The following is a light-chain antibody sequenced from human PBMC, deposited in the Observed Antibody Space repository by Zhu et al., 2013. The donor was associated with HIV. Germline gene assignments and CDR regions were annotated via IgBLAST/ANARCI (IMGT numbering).Light chain of an antibody. Sequence: EIVLTQSPGTLSLSPGERATVSCRASQSVSSSYLAWYQQKPGQAPRLLIYGASSRATGIPDRFSGSGSGTDFTLIISRLEPEDFAVYYCQQYNNWWTFGQGTKVDIK. J-gene: IGKJ1*01. CDR1: QSVSSSY. CDR3: QQYNNWWT. V-gene: IGKV3-20*01. CDR2: GAS.